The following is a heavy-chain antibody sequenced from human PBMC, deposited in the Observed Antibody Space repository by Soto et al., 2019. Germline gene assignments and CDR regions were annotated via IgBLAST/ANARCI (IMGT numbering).Heavy chain of an antibody. CDR3: ARSSTVTTLDY. CDR1: GGTFSSYT. CDR2: IIPILGIA. J-gene: IGHJ4*02. V-gene: IGHV1-69*02. Sequence: QVPLVQSGAEVKKPGSSVKVSCKASGGTFSSYTISWVRLAPGQGLEWMGRIIPILGIANYAQKFQGRVTITADKSTSTAYMELSSLRSEDTAVYYCARSSTVTTLDYWGQGTLVTVSS. D-gene: IGHD4-17*01.